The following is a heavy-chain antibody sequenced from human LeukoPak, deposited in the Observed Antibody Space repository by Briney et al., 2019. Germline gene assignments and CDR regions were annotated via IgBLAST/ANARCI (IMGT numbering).Heavy chain of an antibody. J-gene: IGHJ4*02. D-gene: IGHD1-26*01. CDR3: ARAEIYSGSYFFPY. CDR2: INHSGST. CDR1: GGSFSGYY. V-gene: IGHV4-34*01. Sequence: SETLSLTCAVYGGSFSGYYWSWIRQPPGKGLEWIGEINHSGSTNYNPSLKSRVTISVDTSKNQFSLKLSSVTAADTAVYYCARAEIYSGSYFFPYWGQGTLVTVSS.